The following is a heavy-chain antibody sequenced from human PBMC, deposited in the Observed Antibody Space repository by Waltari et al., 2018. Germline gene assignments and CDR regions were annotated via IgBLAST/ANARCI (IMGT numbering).Heavy chain of an antibody. D-gene: IGHD3-10*01. V-gene: IGHV3-33*01. CDR2: IWYDGSNK. CDR3: AREPFPPFTMVRGVIITDAFDI. Sequence: QVQLVESGGGVVQPGRSLRLSCAASGFTFSSYGMHWDRPAPGMGLAWVDVIWYDGSNKYYADSGKGRFTISRDNSKNTLYLQMNSLRAEDTAVYYCAREPFPPFTMVRGVIITDAFDIWGQGTMVTVSS. J-gene: IGHJ3*02. CDR1: GFTFSSYG.